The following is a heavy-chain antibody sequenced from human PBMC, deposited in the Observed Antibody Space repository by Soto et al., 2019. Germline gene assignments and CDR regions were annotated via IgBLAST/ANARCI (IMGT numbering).Heavy chain of an antibody. CDR1: GYTFTNFC. D-gene: IGHD1-1*01. J-gene: IGHJ3*02. V-gene: IGHV1-18*01. CDR2: ISAYNGNT. CDR3: AREINDDAFDI. Sequence: ASVKVSCKASGYTFTNFCISWVRQAPGQGLEWMGWISAYNGNTNYAQNFQGRVTMTTDTSTSTAYMELRSLRSDDTAVYYCAREINDDAFDIWGQGTMVTVSS.